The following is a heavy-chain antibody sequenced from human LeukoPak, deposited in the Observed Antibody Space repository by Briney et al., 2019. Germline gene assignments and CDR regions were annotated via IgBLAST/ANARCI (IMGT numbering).Heavy chain of an antibody. CDR3: ARGGRLGGLSYFDY. Sequence: ASVKVSCEASGGTFSSYAISWVRQAPGQGLEWMGRIIPILGIANYAQKFQGRVTITADKSTSTAFMELSSLRSEDTAVYYCARGGRLGGLSYFDYWGQGTLVTVSS. J-gene: IGHJ4*02. CDR2: IIPILGIA. D-gene: IGHD3-16*02. V-gene: IGHV1-69*04. CDR1: GGTFSSYA.